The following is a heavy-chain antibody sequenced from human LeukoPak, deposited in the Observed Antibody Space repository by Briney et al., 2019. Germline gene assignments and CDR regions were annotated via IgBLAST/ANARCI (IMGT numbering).Heavy chain of an antibody. V-gene: IGHV3-74*01. D-gene: IGHD6-19*01. CDR2: INSDGSST. Sequence: GGSLRLSCAASGFTFSSYWMHWVRQAPGKGLVWVSRINSDGSSTSYADSAKGRFTISRDNAKNTLYLQMNSLRAEDTAVYYCARGFGYSSGWYVSWGQGTLVTVSS. J-gene: IGHJ4*02. CDR3: ARGFGYSSGWYVS. CDR1: GFTFSSYW.